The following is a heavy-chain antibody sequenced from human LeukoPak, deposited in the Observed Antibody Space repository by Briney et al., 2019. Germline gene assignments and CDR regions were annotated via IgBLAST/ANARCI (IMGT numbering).Heavy chain of an antibody. CDR1: GGSISSGSYY. CDR3: ARDGLSDAFDI. V-gene: IGHV4-61*02. Sequence: SETLSLTCTVSGGSISSGSYYWSWIRQPAGKGLEWIGRIYTSGSTNYNPSLKSRVTISVDTSKNQFSLKLSSVAAADTAVYYCARDGLSDAFDIWGQGTMVTVSS. D-gene: IGHD3-16*02. CDR2: IYTSGST. J-gene: IGHJ3*02.